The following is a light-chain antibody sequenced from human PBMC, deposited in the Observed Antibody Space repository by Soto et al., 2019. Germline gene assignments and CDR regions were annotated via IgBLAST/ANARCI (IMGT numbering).Light chain of an antibody. CDR2: GAS. V-gene: IGKV3-20*01. CDR1: QSVSSRY. CDR3: QQYGRAPPFT. Sequence: EIVLTQSPGTLSLSPGERATLSCRASQSVSSRYLAWYQQKPGQAPRLLIYGASNRATGIPDRFSGSGSGTDFTLTISSLEPEDFAVYFCQQYGRAPPFTFGQGTKVDIK. J-gene: IGKJ2*01.